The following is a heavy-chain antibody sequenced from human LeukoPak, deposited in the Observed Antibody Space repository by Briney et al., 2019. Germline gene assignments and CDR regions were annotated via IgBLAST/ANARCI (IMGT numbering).Heavy chain of an antibody. CDR2: ISSSGSTI. D-gene: IGHD6-13*01. V-gene: IGHV3-48*03. CDR3: ARRSSSSWDPFDY. J-gene: IGHJ4*02. Sequence: GGSLRLSCAASGFTFSSYEMNWVRQAPGKGLEWVSYISSSGSTIYYADSVKGRFTISRDNAKNSLYLQMNSLRAEDTAVYYCARRSSSSWDPFDYWGQGTLVTVSS. CDR1: GFTFSSYE.